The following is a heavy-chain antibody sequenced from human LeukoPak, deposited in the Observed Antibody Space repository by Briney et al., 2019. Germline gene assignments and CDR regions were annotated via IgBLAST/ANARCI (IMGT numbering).Heavy chain of an antibody. V-gene: IGHV4-59*01. J-gene: IGHJ4*02. D-gene: IGHD1-26*01. Sequence: SEALSLTCTVSGGSISSYYWSWIRQPPGKGLEWIGYIYYSGSTNYNPSLKSRVAISVDTSKNQFSLKLSSVTAADTAVYYCAGLLGGARVYWGQGTLVTVSS. CDR3: AGLLGGARVY. CDR2: IYYSGST. CDR1: GGSISSYY.